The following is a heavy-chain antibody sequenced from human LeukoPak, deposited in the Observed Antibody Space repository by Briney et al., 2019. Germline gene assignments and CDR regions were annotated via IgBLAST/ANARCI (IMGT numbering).Heavy chain of an antibody. Sequence: GGSLRLSCTTSKFTISNSWMHWVRQVPGKGLAWVSGINHDGSSTFYADSVKSRFTISRDSARNILYLQMDSLRAEDTAVYYCATVFDFWGQGTLVTVSS. CDR3: ATVFDF. CDR1: KFTISNSW. J-gene: IGHJ4*02. CDR2: INHDGSST. V-gene: IGHV3-74*01.